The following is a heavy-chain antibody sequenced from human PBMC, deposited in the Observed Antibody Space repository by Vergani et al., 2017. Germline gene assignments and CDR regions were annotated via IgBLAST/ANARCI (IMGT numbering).Heavy chain of an antibody. Sequence: QITLKESGPTLVRPTQTLTLTCTFSGFSLSTPGVGIGWIRQPPGKALEWLALIYWNDKKRYNPDLKSRLTITKDTSKNQVVLTMTNMDPVDTATYYCAHRRSDYYDSSGYPYYFDYWGQGTLVTVSS. CDR1: GFSLSTPGVG. J-gene: IGHJ4*02. V-gene: IGHV2-5*01. CDR3: AHRRSDYYDSSGYPYYFDY. D-gene: IGHD3-22*01. CDR2: IYWNDKK.